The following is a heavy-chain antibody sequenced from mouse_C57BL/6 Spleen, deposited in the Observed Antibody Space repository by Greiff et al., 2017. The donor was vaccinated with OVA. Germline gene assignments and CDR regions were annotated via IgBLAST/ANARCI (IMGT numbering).Heavy chain of an antibody. CDR2: IYPGDGDT. Sequence: VKLQESGPELVKPGASVKISCKASGYAFSSSWMNWVKQRPGKGLEWIGRIYPGDGDTNYNGKFKGKATLTADKSSSTAYMQLSSLTSEDSAVYFCAGEGPAGMDYWGQGASVTVSS. CDR1: GYAFSSSW. J-gene: IGHJ4*01. D-gene: IGHD3-3*01. CDR3: AGEGPAGMDY. V-gene: IGHV1-82*01.